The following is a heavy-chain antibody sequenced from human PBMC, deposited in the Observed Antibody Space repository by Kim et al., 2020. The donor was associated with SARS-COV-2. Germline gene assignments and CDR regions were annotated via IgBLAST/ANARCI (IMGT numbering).Heavy chain of an antibody. D-gene: IGHD6-6*01. J-gene: IGHJ5*02. CDR3: ARLLYSSSSVFRGWFDP. V-gene: IGHV1-69*01. Sequence: CQGRVTITADESTSTAYMELSSLRSEDTAVYYCARLLYSSSSVFRGWFDPWGQGTLVTVSS.